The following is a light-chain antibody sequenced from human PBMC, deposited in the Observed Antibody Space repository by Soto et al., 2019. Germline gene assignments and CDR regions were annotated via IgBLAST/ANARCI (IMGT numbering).Light chain of an antibody. CDR2: AAS. J-gene: IGKJ1*01. Sequence: AIRMTQSTSSFSASTGDRVTITCRASQGISSYLAWYQQKPGKAPKLLIYAASTLQSGVPSRFSGSESGTDFTLTINCLQSEDCATYYCQQYYSYSWTFGQGTKVEIK. V-gene: IGKV1-8*01. CDR1: QGISSY. CDR3: QQYYSYSWT.